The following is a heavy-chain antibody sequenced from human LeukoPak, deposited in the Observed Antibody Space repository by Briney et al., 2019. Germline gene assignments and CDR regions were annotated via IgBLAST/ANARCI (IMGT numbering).Heavy chain of an antibody. Sequence: ASVKVSCKASGYTFPSYYMHWVRQAPGEGLEWMGIINPSGGSTSYAQKFQGRVTMTTDTSTSTAYMELRSLRSDDTAVYYCARGIAAAGTTGVYYFDYWGQGTLVTVSS. V-gene: IGHV1-46*01. D-gene: IGHD6-13*01. J-gene: IGHJ4*02. CDR1: GYTFPSYY. CDR2: INPSGGST. CDR3: ARGIAAAGTTGVYYFDY.